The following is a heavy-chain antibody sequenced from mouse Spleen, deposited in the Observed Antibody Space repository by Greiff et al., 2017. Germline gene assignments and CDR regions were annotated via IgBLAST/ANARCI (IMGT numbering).Heavy chain of an antibody. J-gene: IGHJ4*01. Sequence: EVMLVESGGDLVKPGGSLKLSCAASGFTFSSYGMSWVRQTPDKRLEWVATISSGGSYTYYPDSVKGRFTISRDNAKNTLYLQMSSLKSEDTAMYYCARRRYDAMDYWGQGTSVTVSS. CDR3: ARRRYDAMDY. CDR1: GFTFSSYG. V-gene: IGHV5-6*02. CDR2: ISSGGSYT.